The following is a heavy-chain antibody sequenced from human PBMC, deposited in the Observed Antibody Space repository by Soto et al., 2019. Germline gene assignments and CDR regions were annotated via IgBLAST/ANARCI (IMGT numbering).Heavy chain of an antibody. CDR2: VSYDGSNK. Sequence: QVQLVESGGGVVLPGRSLRLSCVASGFTFSHYGMQWVRQAPGKGLEWVALVSYDGSNKYYGDSVKGRFTISRDNSKYPLYLEIDSLRAQDTAVYYCAKDRSAGCGGDCSGDSWGQGTLVTASS. CDR3: AKDRSAGCGGDCSGDS. V-gene: IGHV3-30*18. D-gene: IGHD2-21*02. J-gene: IGHJ4*02. CDR1: GFTFSHYG.